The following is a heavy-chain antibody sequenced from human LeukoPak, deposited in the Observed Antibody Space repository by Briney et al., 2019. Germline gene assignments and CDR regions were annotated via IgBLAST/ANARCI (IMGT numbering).Heavy chain of an antibody. CDR2: INPNSGGT. CDR1: GYTFTGYY. CDR3: ARDPGSSWYWFDP. D-gene: IGHD6-13*01. J-gene: IGHJ5*02. V-gene: IGHV1-2*02. Sequence: GASVKVSCKASGYTFTGYYMHWVRQAPGQGLEWMGWINPNSGGTNYAQKFQGRVTMTRDTSISTAYMELSSLRSEDTAVHYCARDPGSSWYWFDPWGQETLVTVSS.